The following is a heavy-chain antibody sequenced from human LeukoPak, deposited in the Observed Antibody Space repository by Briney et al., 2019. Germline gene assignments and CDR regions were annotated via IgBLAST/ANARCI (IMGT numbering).Heavy chain of an antibody. CDR3: ARGRHYYDSSGYYSDY. Sequence: SETLSLTCAVYGGSFGGYYWSWIRQPPGKGLEWIGEINHSGSTNYNPSLKSRVTISVDTSKNQFSLKLSSVTAADTAVYYCARGRHYYDSSGYYSDYWGQGTLVTVSS. D-gene: IGHD3-22*01. J-gene: IGHJ4*02. CDR2: INHSGST. CDR1: GGSFGGYY. V-gene: IGHV4-34*01.